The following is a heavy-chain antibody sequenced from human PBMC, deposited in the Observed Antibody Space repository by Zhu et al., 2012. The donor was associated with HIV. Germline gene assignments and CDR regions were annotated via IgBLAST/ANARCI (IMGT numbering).Heavy chain of an antibody. CDR3: ARVAVTGTTLGAFDI. V-gene: IGHV4-34*01. D-gene: IGHD1-20*01. CDR1: GGSFSGYY. J-gene: IGHJ3*02. CDR2: INHSGST. Sequence: QVQLQQWGAGLLKPSETLSLTCAVYGGSFSGYYWSWIRQPPGKGLEWIGEINHSGSTNYNPSLKSRVTISVDTSKNQFSLKLSSVTVADTAVYYCARVAVTGTTLGAFDIWGQGTMVTVSS.